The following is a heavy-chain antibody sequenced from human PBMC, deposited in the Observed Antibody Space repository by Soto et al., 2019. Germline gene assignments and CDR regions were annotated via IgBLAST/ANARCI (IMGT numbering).Heavy chain of an antibody. Sequence: SGGSLRLSCAASGFTFRSYGMHWVRQAPGKGLEWLAVISNDGTNKYLADSVKGRLTLSRDNSRNTLSLEINNLRPEDTAVYYCGKDTLDCSGGDCPLYYYYGVDVWGQGTTVTVSS. CDR1: GFTFRSYG. CDR3: GKDTLDCSGGDCPLYYYYGVDV. V-gene: IGHV3-30*18. CDR2: ISNDGTNK. J-gene: IGHJ6*02. D-gene: IGHD2-15*01.